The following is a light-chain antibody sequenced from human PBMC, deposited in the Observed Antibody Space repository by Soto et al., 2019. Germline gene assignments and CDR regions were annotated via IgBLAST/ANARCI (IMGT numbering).Light chain of an antibody. CDR2: DVS. V-gene: IGLV2-14*01. J-gene: IGLJ2*01. CDR3: SSYTSSSNLVV. Sequence: QSALTQPASVSGAPGQSITISCTGTSSDVGGYNYVSWYQQHPGKAPKLMIYDVSNRPSGVSNRFSGSKSGNTASLTISGLQAEDEDDYYCSSYTSSSNLVVVGGGTKLTVL. CDR1: SSDVGGYNY.